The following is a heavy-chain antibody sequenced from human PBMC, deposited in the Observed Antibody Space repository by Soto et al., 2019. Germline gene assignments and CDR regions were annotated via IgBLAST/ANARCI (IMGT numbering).Heavy chain of an antibody. V-gene: IGHV3-33*01. Sequence: GGSLRLSCAASGFTFSSYGMHWVRQGPGKGLEWVAVIWHDGSNTYYADSMKGRFSISRDNSKNTLYLQMNSLRVEDTAVYYCARDPAIGGVTASGNWFDPWGQGTLVTVSS. CDR1: GFTFSSYG. CDR3: ARDPAIGGVTASGNWFDP. J-gene: IGHJ5*02. CDR2: IWHDGSNT. D-gene: IGHD6-13*01.